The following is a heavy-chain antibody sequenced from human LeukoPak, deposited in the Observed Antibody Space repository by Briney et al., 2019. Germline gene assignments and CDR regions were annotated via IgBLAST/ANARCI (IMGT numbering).Heavy chain of an antibody. D-gene: IGHD3-22*01. V-gene: IGHV3-21*01. CDR1: GFTFSSYS. CDR2: ISSSSSYI. J-gene: IGHJ4*02. CDR3: ARDESSRYYYDSSGYCIY. Sequence: GGSLRLSCAASGFTFSSYSMTWVRQAPGKGLEWVSSISSSSSYIYYADSVKGRFTISRDNAKNSLYLQMNSLRAEDTAVHYCARDESSRYYYDSSGYCIYWGQGTLVTVSS.